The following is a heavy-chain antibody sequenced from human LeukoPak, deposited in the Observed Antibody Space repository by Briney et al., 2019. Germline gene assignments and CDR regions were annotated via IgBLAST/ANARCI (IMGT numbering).Heavy chain of an antibody. Sequence: SETLSLTCAVYGGSFSGYYWSWIRQPPGKGLEWIGEINHSGSTNYNPSLKSRVTISVDTSKNQFSLKLSSVTAADTAVYYCARRNIRGGGSCYLYWGQGTLVPVSS. CDR3: ARRNIRGGGSCYLY. CDR1: GGSFSGYY. CDR2: INHSGST. J-gene: IGHJ4*02. V-gene: IGHV4-34*01. D-gene: IGHD2-15*01.